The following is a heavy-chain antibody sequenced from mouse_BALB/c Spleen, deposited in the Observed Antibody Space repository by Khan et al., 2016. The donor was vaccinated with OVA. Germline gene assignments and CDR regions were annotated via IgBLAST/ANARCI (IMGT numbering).Heavy chain of an antibody. V-gene: IGHV5-17*02. CDR1: GFTFSSFG. J-gene: IGHJ1*01. Sequence: EVELVESGGGLVQPGGSRKLSCVVSGFTFSSFGMHWVRQAPKKGLEWVAYISSGSSTIYYVDTVKGRFTISRDNPKNTLFLQMTSLRSEDTAMYYRARSGGNFHWYFDVWGAGTSVTVSS. CDR3: ARSGGNFHWYFDV. D-gene: IGHD2-1*01. CDR2: ISSGSSTI.